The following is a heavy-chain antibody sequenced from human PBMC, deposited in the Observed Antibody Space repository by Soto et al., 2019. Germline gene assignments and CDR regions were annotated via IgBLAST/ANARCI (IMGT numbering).Heavy chain of an antibody. CDR2: IYPGDSDT. Sequence: PGESLKISCKGSGYSFTSYWIGWVRQMPGKGLEWMGIIYPGDSDTRYSPSFQGQVTISADKSISTAYLQWSSLKASDTAMYYCASRIVGATTDKYTWGIFGGMDVWGQGTTVTGSS. V-gene: IGHV5-51*01. CDR1: GYSFTSYW. J-gene: IGHJ6*02. D-gene: IGHD1-26*01. CDR3: ASRIVGATTDKYTWGIFGGMDV.